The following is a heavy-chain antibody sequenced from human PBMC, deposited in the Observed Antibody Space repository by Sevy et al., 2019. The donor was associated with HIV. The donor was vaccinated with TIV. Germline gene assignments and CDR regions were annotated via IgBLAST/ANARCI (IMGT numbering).Heavy chain of an antibody. D-gene: IGHD6-19*01. CDR1: GFTFGDYA. CDR2: IRNKAYDGTT. J-gene: IGHJ5*02. CDR3: TRDPTEGIAVAGNWYDP. V-gene: IGHV3-49*03. Sequence: GGSLRLSCKASGFTFGDYAMSWFRQAPGKGLEWVGFIRNKAYDGTTEYAASVKGRFTISSDDSKSIANLQMNSLKTEDTAVYYCTRDPTEGIAVAGNWYDPWGQGTLVTVSS.